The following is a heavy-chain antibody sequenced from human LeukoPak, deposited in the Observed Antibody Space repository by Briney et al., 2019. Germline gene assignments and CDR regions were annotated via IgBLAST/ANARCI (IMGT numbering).Heavy chain of an antibody. CDR1: GFTFSSYD. V-gene: IGHV3-13*01. CDR3: ARDSGDYYYYGMDV. D-gene: IGHD3-10*01. Sequence: PGGSLRLSCAASGFTFSSYDMHWVRQATGKGPEWVSAIGTAGDTYYPGSVKGRFTISRENAKNSLYLQMNSLRAGDTAVYYCARDSGDYYYYGMDVWGQGTTVTVSS. J-gene: IGHJ6*02. CDR2: IGTAGDT.